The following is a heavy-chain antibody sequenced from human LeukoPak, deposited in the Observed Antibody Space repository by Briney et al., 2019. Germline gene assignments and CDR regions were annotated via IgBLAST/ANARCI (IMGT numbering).Heavy chain of an antibody. CDR2: IYYSGST. Sequence: SETLSLTCTVSGDSISSSSSYWGWIRQPPGEGLEWIGSIYYSGSTYYNTSLKSRVTISVDTSKNQFSLRLNSVTAADTAVYFCARRMVRVRGVVDYWGQGTLVTVSS. J-gene: IGHJ4*02. CDR1: GDSISSSSSY. D-gene: IGHD3-10*01. CDR3: ARRMVRVRGVVDY. V-gene: IGHV4-39*01.